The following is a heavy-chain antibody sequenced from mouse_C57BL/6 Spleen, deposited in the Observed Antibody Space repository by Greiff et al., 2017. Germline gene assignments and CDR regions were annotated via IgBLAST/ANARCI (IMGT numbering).Heavy chain of an antibody. CDR2: IDPSDSYT. J-gene: IGHJ2*01. V-gene: IGHV1-50*01. D-gene: IGHD2-1*01. CDR3: ARYYGNYFDY. Sequence: QVQLQQPGAELVKPGASVKLSCKASGYTFTSYWMQWVKQRPGQGLEWIGEIDPSDSYTNYNQKFKGKATLTVDTSSSTAYMQLSSLTSEDSAVYYCARYYGNYFDYWGQGTTLPVSS. CDR1: GYTFTSYW.